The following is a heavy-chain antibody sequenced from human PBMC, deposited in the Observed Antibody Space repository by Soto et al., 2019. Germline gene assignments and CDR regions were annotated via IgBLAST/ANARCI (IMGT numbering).Heavy chain of an antibody. CDR1: GGSFSGYY. CDR2: INHSGST. CDR3: ARGQITFDY. V-gene: IGHV4-34*01. J-gene: IGHJ4*02. Sequence: SETLSLTCAVYGGSFSGYYWSWIRQPPGKGLEWIGEINHSGSTNYNPSLKSRVTISVDTSKNQFSLKLSSVTAADTAVYYCARGQITFDYWGQGTLVTVSS.